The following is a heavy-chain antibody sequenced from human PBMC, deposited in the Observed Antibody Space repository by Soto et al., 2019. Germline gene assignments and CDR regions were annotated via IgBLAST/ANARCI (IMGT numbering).Heavy chain of an antibody. Sequence: QVQLVQSGAEVKKPGSAVKVSCKASGGTFSSYTISWGRQAPGQGLEWMGRIIPILGIANYAQKFQGRVTITADKSTSTAYMELSSLRSDDTAVYYCARGWDYYDSSGTHYGMHVLGQGTTVTVSS. J-gene: IGHJ6*02. CDR3: ARGWDYYDSSGTHYGMHV. CDR2: IIPILGIA. V-gene: IGHV1-69*02. D-gene: IGHD3-22*01. CDR1: GGTFSSYT.